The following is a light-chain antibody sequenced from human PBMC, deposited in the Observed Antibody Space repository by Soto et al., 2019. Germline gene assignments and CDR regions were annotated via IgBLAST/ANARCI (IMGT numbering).Light chain of an antibody. J-gene: IGKJ5*01. CDR2: GAS. CDR1: QSVRSN. Sequence: DIVMTQSPATLSVSPGERATLSCRAIQSVRSNLAWYQQTRGQAPRLLIYGASTRATGIPARFSGSGSGTEFTLTISSLQSEDIATYYCQQYANFPRAITFGQGTRREIK. CDR3: QQYANFPRAIT. V-gene: IGKV3-15*01.